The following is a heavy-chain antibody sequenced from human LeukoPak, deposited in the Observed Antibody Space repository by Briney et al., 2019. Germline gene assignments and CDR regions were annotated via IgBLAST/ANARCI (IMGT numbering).Heavy chain of an antibody. CDR3: ARADKTFYSDTSGYFY. V-gene: IGHV1-18*01. Sequence: ASVKVSCKASGYTFTRYGISWVRQAPGQGLEWMGWISAYNGNTNYAQRFQGRVTMTTDTSTSTASMELRSLRSDDTAVYYCARADKTFYSDTSGYFYWGQGTLVTVSS. CDR2: ISAYNGNT. CDR1: GYTFTRYG. D-gene: IGHD3-22*01. J-gene: IGHJ4*02.